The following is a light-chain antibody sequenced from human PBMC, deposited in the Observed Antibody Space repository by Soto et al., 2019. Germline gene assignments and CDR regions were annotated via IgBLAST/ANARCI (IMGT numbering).Light chain of an antibody. Sequence: EIELTQSPATLSLSPGERATLSCRASQSVSSNLAWYQQKPGQAPRLLIYDASNRATGIPARFSGSGSGTHFTLTISSLEPEDFAVYHCQQRSNWLTFGRETIVETK. V-gene: IGKV3-11*01. CDR3: QQRSNWLT. CDR1: QSVSSN. CDR2: DAS. J-gene: IGKJ4*01.